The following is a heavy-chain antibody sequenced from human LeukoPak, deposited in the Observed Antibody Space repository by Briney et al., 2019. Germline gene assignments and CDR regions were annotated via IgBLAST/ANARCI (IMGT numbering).Heavy chain of an antibody. D-gene: IGHD3-10*01. V-gene: IGHV3-11*03. CDR2: IHNSGSYT. CDR1: GFTFSDYY. Sequence: PGGSLRLSCAASGFTFSDYYMSWIRQAPGTGLEWVSYIHNSGSYTNYADSVKGRFTISRDNAKKSLYLQMNSLRAEDTAVYYCARNYGSGRGLDYWGQGTLVTVFS. J-gene: IGHJ4*02. CDR3: ARNYGSGRGLDY.